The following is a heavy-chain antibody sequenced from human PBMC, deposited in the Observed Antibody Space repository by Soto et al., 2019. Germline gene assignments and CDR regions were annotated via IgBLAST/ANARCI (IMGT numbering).Heavy chain of an antibody. CDR3: ERDRIGTYFWAGIFDP. V-gene: IGHV3-23*01. J-gene: IGHJ5*02. Sequence: PGGSLRLSCAASGFTFSTYAMSWVRQAPGKGLEWVSKIIHSGDSTYYADSVKGRFTISRDNSKNTVYLQMNSLRAEDTAGYYCERDRIGTYFWAGIFDPWGQGSLVTVS. CDR2: IIHSGDST. D-gene: IGHD3-3*01. CDR1: GFTFSTYA.